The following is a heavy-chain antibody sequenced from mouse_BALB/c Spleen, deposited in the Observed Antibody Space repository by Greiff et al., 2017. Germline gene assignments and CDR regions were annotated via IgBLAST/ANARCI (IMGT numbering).Heavy chain of an antibody. J-gene: IGHJ2*01. Sequence: DVKLVESGGGLVKPGGSLKLSCAASGFAFSSYDMSWVRQTPEKRLEWVAYISSGGGSTYYPDTVKGRFTISRDNAKNTLYLQMSSLKSEDTAMYYCARHVEGYYFDYWGQGTTLTVSS. V-gene: IGHV5-12-1*01. CDR3: ARHVEGYYFDY. CDR2: ISSGGGST. CDR1: GFAFSSYD.